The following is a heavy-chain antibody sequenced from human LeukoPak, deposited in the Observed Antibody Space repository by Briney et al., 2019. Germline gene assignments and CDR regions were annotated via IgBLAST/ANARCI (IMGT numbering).Heavy chain of an antibody. CDR3: AGVGAVGATLPYNWFDP. D-gene: IGHD1-26*01. J-gene: IGHJ5*02. Sequence: ASVKVSCKASGYTFTSYYIHWVRQAPGQGLEWMGRINPNSGGTNYAQKFQGRVTMTRDTSISTAYMELSRLRSDDTAVYYCAGVGAVGATLPYNWFDPWGQGTLVTVSS. CDR1: GYTFTSYY. CDR2: INPNSGGT. V-gene: IGHV1-2*06.